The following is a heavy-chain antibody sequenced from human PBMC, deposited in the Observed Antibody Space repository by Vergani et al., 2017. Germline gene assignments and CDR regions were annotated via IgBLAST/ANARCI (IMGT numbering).Heavy chain of an antibody. CDR1: GFTFSSYA. J-gene: IGHJ4*02. CDR2: ISYDGSKI. D-gene: IGHD2-8*01. Sequence: VQLLESGGGLVQPGGSLRLSCAASGFTFSSYAMSWVRQAPGKGLEWVAVISYDGSKIYYADSGKGLFTISRDNSKNTMYLQMNSLSAEDTAVYYCARGPTNSPFDYWGQGTLVTVSS. V-gene: IGHV3-30-3*01. CDR3: ARGPTNSPFDY.